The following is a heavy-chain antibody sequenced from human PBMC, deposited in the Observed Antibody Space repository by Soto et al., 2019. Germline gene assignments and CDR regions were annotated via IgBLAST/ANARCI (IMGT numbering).Heavy chain of an antibody. CDR3: ATDFNLYSWLAS. CDR1: GFTFNIAW. V-gene: IGHV3-15*01. CDR2: IKSRADGGTT. D-gene: IGHD6-19*01. Sequence: EVQLVESGGGLVKPGGSLRLSCAASGFTFNIAWMTWVRQAPGKGLAWVGRIKSRADGGTTDYSAPVKGRFTVSRGDSKSTLYLQMNSLKTEDTAVYYCATDFNLYSWLASWGQGTLVTVSS. J-gene: IGHJ5*02.